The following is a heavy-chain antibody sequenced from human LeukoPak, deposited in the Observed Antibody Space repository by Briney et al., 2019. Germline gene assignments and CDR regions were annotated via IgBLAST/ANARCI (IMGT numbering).Heavy chain of an antibody. D-gene: IGHD6-13*01. V-gene: IGHV1-24*01. CDR1: GYTLTELS. CDR3: ATDPLIAAAGPGYYYYGMDV. J-gene: IGHJ6*02. CDR2: FDPEDGET. Sequence: ASVKVSCKVSGYTLTELSMHWVRQAPGKGLEWMGGFDPEDGETIYAQKFQGRVTMTEDTSTDTAYMELSSLRSEDTAVYYCATDPLIAAAGPGYYYYGMDVWGQGTTVTVSS.